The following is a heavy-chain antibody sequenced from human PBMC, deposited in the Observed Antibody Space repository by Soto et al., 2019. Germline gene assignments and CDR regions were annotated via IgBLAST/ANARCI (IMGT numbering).Heavy chain of an antibody. CDR2: IVVTSNTA. CDR1: GSTFNNFA. Sequence: QVVLLQSGAEVKEPGSSVRVSCQVSGSTFNNFAFSWVRQAPGHGPEWMGGIVVTSNTAEYSQRFQDRVTITADTSTNTLYMELGSLTVEDTAVYFCARTIKRWEVNYSFDFWGQGTLVTVSS. J-gene: IGHJ4*02. CDR3: ARTIKRWEVNYSFDF. D-gene: IGHD1-26*01. V-gene: IGHV1-69*06.